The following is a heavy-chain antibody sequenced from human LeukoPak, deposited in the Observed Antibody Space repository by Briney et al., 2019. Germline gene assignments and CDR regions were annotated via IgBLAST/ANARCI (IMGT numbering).Heavy chain of an antibody. Sequence: HAGGSLRLSCAASGFTFSSYAMHWVRQAPGKGLEWVAVISYDGSNKYYADSVKGRFTISRDNSKNTLYLQMNSLRAEDTAVYYCARDLGYYDSSGSSYYYGMDAWGQGTTVTVSS. CDR1: GFTFSSYA. CDR3: ARDLGYYDSSGSSYYYGMDA. V-gene: IGHV3-30*04. CDR2: ISYDGSNK. D-gene: IGHD3-22*01. J-gene: IGHJ6*02.